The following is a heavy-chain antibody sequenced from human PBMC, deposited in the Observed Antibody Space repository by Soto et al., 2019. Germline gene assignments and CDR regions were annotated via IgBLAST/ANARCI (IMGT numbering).Heavy chain of an antibody. J-gene: IGHJ5*02. V-gene: IGHV1-18*04. CDR2: ISAYNGNT. D-gene: IGHD2-2*02. Sequence: ASVKVSCKASGYTFTSYGISWVRQAPGQGLEWMGWISAYNGNTNYARKLQGRVTMTTDTSTSTAYMELRSLRSDDTAVYYCARSPYCGTSCYTNWFDPWGQGTLVTVSS. CDR1: GYTFTSYG. CDR3: ARSPYCGTSCYTNWFDP.